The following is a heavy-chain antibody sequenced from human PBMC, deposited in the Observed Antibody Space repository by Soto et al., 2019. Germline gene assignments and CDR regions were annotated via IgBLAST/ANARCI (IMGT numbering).Heavy chain of an antibody. J-gene: IGHJ5*02. CDR1: GFTFSSYD. D-gene: IGHD1-1*01. CDR3: ERGGLDGWFDP. V-gene: IGHV3-13*01. Sequence: GGSLRLSCAASGFTFSSYDMHWVRQATGKGLEWVSAIGTAGDTYYPGSVKGRFTISRENAKNSLYLQMNSLRAGDTAVYYCERGGLDGWFDPWGQGTLVTVS. CDR2: IGTAGDT.